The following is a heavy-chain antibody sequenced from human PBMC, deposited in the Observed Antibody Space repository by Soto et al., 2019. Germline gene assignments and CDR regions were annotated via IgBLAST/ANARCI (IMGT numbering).Heavy chain of an antibody. CDR2: IWYDGSNK. CDR1: GFTFISYG. CDR3: AGQLASFDWLRSSPRGVHV. Sequence: GGSLRLSCAASGFTFISYGMHWVRQAPGKGLEWVAVIWYDGSNKYYADSVKGRFTISRDNSKNTLYLQMNSLRAEDTAVYYCAGQLASFDWLRSSPRGVHVWGQGTTVTVSS. J-gene: IGHJ6*02. D-gene: IGHD3-9*01. V-gene: IGHV3-33*01.